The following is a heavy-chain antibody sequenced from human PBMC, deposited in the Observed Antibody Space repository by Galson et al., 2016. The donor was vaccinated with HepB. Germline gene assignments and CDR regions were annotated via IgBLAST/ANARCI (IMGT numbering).Heavy chain of an antibody. D-gene: IGHD5-18*01. Sequence: SLRLSCAASGFTFSSYGMHWVRQAPGKGLEWVAAIWYDGSNKYYEDSVKGRFTITRDNSKNPLYLQMNSLIADDSAFYDCARDAKTIQTAFDIWGQGTRVTVSS. CDR1: GFTFSSYG. V-gene: IGHV3-33*01. CDR3: ARDAKTIQTAFDI. J-gene: IGHJ3*02. CDR2: IWYDGSNK.